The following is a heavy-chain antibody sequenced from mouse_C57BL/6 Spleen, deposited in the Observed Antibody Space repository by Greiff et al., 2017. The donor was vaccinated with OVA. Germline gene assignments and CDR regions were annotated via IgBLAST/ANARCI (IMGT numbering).Heavy chain of an antibody. CDR2: IDPSDSYT. V-gene: IGHV1-59*01. CDR3: AREGYYGSSYEDYYAMDY. CDR1: GYTFTSYW. Sequence: QVQLQQPGAELVRPGTSVKLSCKASGYTFTSYWMHWVKQRPGQGLEWIGVIDPSDSYTNYNQKFKGKATLTVDTSSSTAYMQLSSLTSEDSAVYYCAREGYYGSSYEDYYAMDYWGQGTSVTVSS. J-gene: IGHJ4*01. D-gene: IGHD1-1*01.